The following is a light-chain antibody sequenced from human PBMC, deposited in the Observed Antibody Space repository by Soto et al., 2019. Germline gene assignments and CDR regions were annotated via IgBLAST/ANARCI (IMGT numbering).Light chain of an antibody. V-gene: IGKV2-28*01. J-gene: IGKJ1*01. CDR2: LGS. CDR1: QSLLHSNGYNY. CDR3: MQALQTPWT. Sequence: DIVMIQSPLSLPVTPGEPASISCRSSQSLLHSNGYNYLDWYLQKPGQSPQLLIYLGSNRASGVSDRFSGSGSGTDFTLKISRVEAEDVGVYYCMQALQTPWTFGQGTKVDIK.